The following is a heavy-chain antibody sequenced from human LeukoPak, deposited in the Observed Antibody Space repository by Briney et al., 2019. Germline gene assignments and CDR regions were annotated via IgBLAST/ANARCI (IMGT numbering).Heavy chain of an antibody. CDR2: ISAYNGNT. D-gene: IGHD6-19*01. J-gene: IGHJ6*02. V-gene: IGHV1-18*01. Sequence: ASVKVSCKASGYTFTSYGISWVRQAPGQGLEWMGWISAYNGNTNYAQKLQGRVTMTTDTSTSTAYMELRSLRSDDTAVCYCARGGAVAGTGGYYYGMDVWGQGTTVTVSS. CDR1: GYTFTSYG. CDR3: ARGGAVAGTGGYYYGMDV.